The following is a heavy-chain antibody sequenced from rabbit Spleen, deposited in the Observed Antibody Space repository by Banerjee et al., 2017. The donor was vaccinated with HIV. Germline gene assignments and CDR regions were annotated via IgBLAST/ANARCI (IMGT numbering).Heavy chain of an antibody. CDR1: GFYFSSSDY. CDR2: NAGSSSGFT. D-gene: IGHD8-1*01. J-gene: IGHJ6*01. Sequence: QEQLVESGGGLVKPEGSLTLTCKASGFYFSSSDYICWVHQAPGKGLEWFSCNAGSSSGFTYSATWAKGRFTISKTSSTTVTLQMTSLTAADTATYFCARDAATSFSTYGMDLWGPGTLVTVS. CDR3: ARDAATSFSTYGMDL. V-gene: IGHV1S45*01.